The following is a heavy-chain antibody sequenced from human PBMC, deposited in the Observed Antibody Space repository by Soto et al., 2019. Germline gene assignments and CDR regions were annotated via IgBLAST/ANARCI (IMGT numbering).Heavy chain of an antibody. D-gene: IGHD3-3*01. CDR2: IGTGSRKS. CDR3: ARESLFGVNIPRVFDS. CDR1: GFTFVSYA. V-gene: IGHV3-23*01. J-gene: IGHJ4*02. Sequence: GGSLRLSCTASGFTFVSYAMTWVRQAPGKGLEWVATIGTGSRKSFYRDSVKGRFTVSRDDSKTMVFLQMNTLRVEDTARYYCARESLFGVNIPRVFDSWGQGAMVTVSS.